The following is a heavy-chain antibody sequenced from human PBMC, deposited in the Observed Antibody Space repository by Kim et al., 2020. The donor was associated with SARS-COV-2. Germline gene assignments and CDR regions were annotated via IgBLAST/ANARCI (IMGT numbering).Heavy chain of an antibody. CDR3: ARDRNYGSGSYFLYWFDP. V-gene: IGHV1-69*04. CDR2: IIPILGIA. J-gene: IGHJ5*02. CDR1: GGTFSSYA. D-gene: IGHD3-10*01. Sequence: SVKVSCKASGGTFSSYAISWVRQAPGQGLEWMGRIIPILGIANYAQKFQGRVTITADKSTSTAYMELSSLRSEDTAVYYCARDRNYGSGSYFLYWFDPWGQGTLVTVSS.